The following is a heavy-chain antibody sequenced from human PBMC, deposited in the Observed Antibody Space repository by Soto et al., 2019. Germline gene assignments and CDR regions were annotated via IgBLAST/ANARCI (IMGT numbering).Heavy chain of an antibody. V-gene: IGHV3-30-3*01. Sequence: GGSLRLSCAAFGFTFSSYAMHWVRQAPGKGLEWVAVISYDGSNKYYADSVKGRFTISRDNSKNTLYLQMNSLRAEDTAVYYCARVSSIAARFYYYGMDVWGQGTTVTVSS. J-gene: IGHJ6*02. CDR1: GFTFSSYA. CDR2: ISYDGSNK. D-gene: IGHD6-6*01. CDR3: ARVSSIAARFYYYGMDV.